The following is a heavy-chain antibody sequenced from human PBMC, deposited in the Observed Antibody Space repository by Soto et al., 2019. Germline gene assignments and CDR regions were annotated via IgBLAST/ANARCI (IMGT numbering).Heavy chain of an antibody. Sequence: SETLSLTCTVSGGSVSSGSYYWSWIRQPPGKGLEWIRYIYYSGSTNYNPSLKSRVTISVDTSKNQFSLKLSSVTAADTAVYYCASVLGYCSSTSCRENWGQGTLVTVSS. CDR2: IYYSGST. CDR1: GGSVSSGSYY. D-gene: IGHD2-2*03. V-gene: IGHV4-61*01. CDR3: ASVLGYCSSTSCREN. J-gene: IGHJ4*02.